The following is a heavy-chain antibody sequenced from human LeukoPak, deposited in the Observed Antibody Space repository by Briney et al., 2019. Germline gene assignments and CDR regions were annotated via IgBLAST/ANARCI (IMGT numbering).Heavy chain of an antibody. V-gene: IGHV1-2*02. CDR1: GYTFTGYY. CDR3: ARDGGMWTTVVF. CDR2: INPNSGGT. D-gene: IGHD4-23*01. Sequence: WASVKVSCKASGYTFTGYYMHWVRQAPGQGLEWMGWINPNSGGTNYAQKCQGRVTMTRDTAISTAYMELSRLRSDDTAVYYCARDGGMWTTVVFWGQGTLVTVSS. J-gene: IGHJ4*02.